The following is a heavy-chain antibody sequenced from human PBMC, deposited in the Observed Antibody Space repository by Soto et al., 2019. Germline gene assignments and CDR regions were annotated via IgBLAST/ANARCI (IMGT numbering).Heavy chain of an antibody. V-gene: IGHV3-33*01. J-gene: IGHJ4*02. CDR1: GFTFSSYG. CDR2: IWYDGSDK. CDR3: ARDNAAVAGRFDY. D-gene: IGHD6-19*01. Sequence: QVQLVESGGGVVQPGRSLRLSCAASGFTFSSYGMHWVRQAPGKGLEWVAVIWYDGSDKYYADSVNGRFTISRDNSNNTLYLQMNSLRAEDTAVYYCARDNAAVAGRFDYWGQGTLVTVSS.